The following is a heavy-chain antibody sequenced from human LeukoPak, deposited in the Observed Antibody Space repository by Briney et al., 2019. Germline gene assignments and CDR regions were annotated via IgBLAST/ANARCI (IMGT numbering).Heavy chain of an antibody. Sequence: SETLSLTCAVYGGFFSGYYWSEIRQPPGRGLEWIGEINHSGSINYNPSLKSRVTISVDTSKNQFSLKLSSVTAADTAVYYCARGLRTFDYWGQGTLVTVSS. CDR3: ARGLRTFDY. CDR2: INHSGSI. J-gene: IGHJ4*02. D-gene: IGHD4-17*01. CDR1: GGFFSGYY. V-gene: IGHV4-34*01.